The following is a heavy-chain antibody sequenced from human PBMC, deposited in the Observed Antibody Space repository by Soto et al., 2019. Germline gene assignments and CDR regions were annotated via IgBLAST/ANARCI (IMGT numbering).Heavy chain of an antibody. J-gene: IGHJ4*02. V-gene: IGHV2-5*01. D-gene: IGHD1-26*01. CDR3: AHGRLFQYYFDY. CDR1: GFSLSTSGVG. Sequence: SGPTLVHPTQTLTLTCTFSGFSLSTSGVGVGWIRQPPGKALEWLALIYWNDDKRYSPSLKSRLTITKDTSKNQVVLTMTNMDPVDTATYYCAHGRLFQYYFDYWGQGTLVTVSS. CDR2: IYWNDDK.